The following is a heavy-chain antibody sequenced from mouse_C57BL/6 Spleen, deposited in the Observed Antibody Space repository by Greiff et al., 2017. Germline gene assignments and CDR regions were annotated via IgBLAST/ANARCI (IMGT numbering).Heavy chain of an antibody. CDR3: ARGAYYSTLYYFDY. J-gene: IGHJ2*01. Sequence: VQLQQSGAELVRPGTSVKVSCKASGYAFTNYLIEWVKQRPGQGLEWIGVINPGSGGTNYNEKFKGKATLTANNSSSTAYMQLSILTSEDSAVYFCARGAYYSTLYYFDYWGQGTTLTVSS. CDR2: INPGSGGT. V-gene: IGHV1-54*01. CDR1: GYAFTNYL. D-gene: IGHD2-5*01.